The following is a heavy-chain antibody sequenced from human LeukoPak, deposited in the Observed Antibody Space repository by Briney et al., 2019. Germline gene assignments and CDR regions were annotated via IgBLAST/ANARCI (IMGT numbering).Heavy chain of an antibody. V-gene: IGHV4-39*01. J-gene: IGHJ4*02. CDR1: GGSISSSSYY. CDR3: ASLSRPTYYYDSSGYHVFDY. D-gene: IGHD3-22*01. CDR2: IYYSGST. Sequence: SETLSLTCTVSGGSISSSSYYWGWIRQPPGKGLEWIGSIYYSGSTYYNPSLKSRVTISVDTSKNQFSLKLSSVTAADTAVYYCASLSRPTYYYDSSGYHVFDYWGQGTLVTVSS.